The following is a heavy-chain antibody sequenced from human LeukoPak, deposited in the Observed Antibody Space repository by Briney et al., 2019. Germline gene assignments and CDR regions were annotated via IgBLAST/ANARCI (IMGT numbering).Heavy chain of an antibody. Sequence: GGSLRLSCAASGFTFSSYAMSWVRQAPGKGLEWVSAISGSGGSTYYADSVKGRFTISRDNSKNTLYLQMNSLTAEDTAVYYCAKGLGCSSTSCYTLDYWGQGTLVTVSS. CDR2: ISGSGGST. V-gene: IGHV3-23*01. CDR3: AKGLGCSSTSCYTLDY. CDR1: GFTFSSYA. D-gene: IGHD2-2*02. J-gene: IGHJ4*02.